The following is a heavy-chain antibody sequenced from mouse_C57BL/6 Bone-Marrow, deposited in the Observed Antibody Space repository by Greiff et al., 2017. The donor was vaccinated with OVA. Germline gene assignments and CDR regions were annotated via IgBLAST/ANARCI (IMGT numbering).Heavy chain of an antibody. CDR1: GYTFTSYG. D-gene: IGHD1-1*01. V-gene: IGHV1-81*01. CDR3: ARFTTVVARYFDV. Sequence: VQRVESGAELARPGASVKLSCKASGYTFTSYGISWVKQRTGQGLEWIGEIYPRSGNTYYNEKFKGKATLTADKSSSTAYMELRSLTSEDSAVYFCARFTTVVARYFDVWGTGTTVTVSS. J-gene: IGHJ1*03. CDR2: IYPRSGNT.